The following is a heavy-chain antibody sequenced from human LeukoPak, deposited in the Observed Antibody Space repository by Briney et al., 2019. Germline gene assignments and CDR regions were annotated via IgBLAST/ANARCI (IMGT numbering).Heavy chain of an antibody. CDR1: GFTFSDYY. V-gene: IGHV3-11*03. CDR2: ISSSSSYT. Sequence: PGGSLRPSCAASGFTFSDYYMSWIRQAPGKGLEWVSYISSSSSYTNYADSVKGRFTISRDNAKNSLYLQMNSLRAEDTAVYYCARMGLSSGYYSHNWFDPWGQGTLVTVSS. J-gene: IGHJ5*02. D-gene: IGHD3-22*01. CDR3: ARMGLSSGYYSHNWFDP.